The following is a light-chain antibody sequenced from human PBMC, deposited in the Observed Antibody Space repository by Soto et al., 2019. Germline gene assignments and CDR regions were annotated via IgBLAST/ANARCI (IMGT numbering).Light chain of an antibody. CDR1: EGINTY. V-gene: IGKV1-9*01. CDR2: GAS. Sequence: DIQLTQSPSFLSASVGDRVTITCRATEGINTYLTWYQQKPGEAPKLLIYGASTLQSGVPSRFSGSGSGTEFTLTMSRLQPEDFATYFCQQLNSFPPTFGQGTKVEIK. CDR3: QQLNSFPPT. J-gene: IGKJ1*01.